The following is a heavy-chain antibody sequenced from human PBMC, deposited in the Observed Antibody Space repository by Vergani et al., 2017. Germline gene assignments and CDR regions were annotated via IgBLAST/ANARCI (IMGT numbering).Heavy chain of an antibody. V-gene: IGHV1-18*01. CDR1: GYTFPSYG. J-gene: IGHJ3*02. CDR2: ISTYNGNT. Sequence: QVQLVQSGAEVKKPGASVKVSCKASGYTFPSYGFSWVRQAPGQGLEWMGWISTYNGNTNSAQKLQGRVTMTTDTSTSTAYMELRSLRSDDTAVYYCARGVWFGESFGAFDIWGQGIMVTVSS. D-gene: IGHD3-10*01. CDR3: ARGVWFGESFGAFDI.